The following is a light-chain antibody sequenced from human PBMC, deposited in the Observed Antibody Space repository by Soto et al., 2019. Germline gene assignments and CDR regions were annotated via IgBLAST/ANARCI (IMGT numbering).Light chain of an antibody. CDR1: QTITT. V-gene: IGKV3D-15*01. CDR3: QQHNQWPIT. J-gene: IGKJ5*01. Sequence: EMVLTQSPVTLSLSPGERATLSCRASQTITTLAWYQRKPGQAPRLLIYRVSSRATGVPDRFSGSGSGTDYTLTINSLQSEDSAVYYCQQHNQWPITFGQVRRLEIK. CDR2: RVS.